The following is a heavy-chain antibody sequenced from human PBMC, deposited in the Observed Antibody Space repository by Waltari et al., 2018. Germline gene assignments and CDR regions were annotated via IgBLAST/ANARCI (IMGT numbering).Heavy chain of an antibody. CDR2: RHIDVSEK. CDR3: VRDHWGPDY. V-gene: IGHV3-7*01. Sequence: EVHLVESGGGLVQPGGSLRLSCAASGFTFTDCWMSWVRKAPGKGTECVYNRHIDVSEKYSVDEVKGRFTISRDNATDSVYMKMNSLRADDTAWYYCVRDHWGPDYWGQGTLVTVSS. D-gene: IGHD7-27*01. J-gene: IGHJ4*02. CDR1: GFTFTDCW.